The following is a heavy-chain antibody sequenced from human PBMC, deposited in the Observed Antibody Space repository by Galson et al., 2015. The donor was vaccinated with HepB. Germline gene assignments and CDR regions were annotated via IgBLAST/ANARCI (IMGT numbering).Heavy chain of an antibody. J-gene: IGHJ3*02. D-gene: IGHD3-10*01. Sequence: SVKVSCKASGDTFTSYNMHWVRQAPGQGLEWMGIINSSGGSTSYARKFQGRVTMTSDTSTSTVYMALSSLRSDDTAVYYCARAPAGYDAFDIWGQGTMVTVSS. CDR2: INSSGGST. V-gene: IGHV1-46*01. CDR3: ARAPAGYDAFDI. CDR1: GDTFTSYN.